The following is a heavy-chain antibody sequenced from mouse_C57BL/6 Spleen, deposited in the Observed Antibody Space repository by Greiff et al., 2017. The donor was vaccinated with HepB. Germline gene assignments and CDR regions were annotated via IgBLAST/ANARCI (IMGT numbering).Heavy chain of an antibody. CDR1: GYTFTDYN. J-gene: IGHJ4*01. Sequence: EVQLQQSGPELVKPGASVKMSCKASGYTFTDYNMHWVKQSHGKSLEWIGYINPNNGGTSYNQKFKCKATLTVNKSSSTAYMELRSLTSEDSAVYYCARYYGSSYAMYYWGQGTSVTVSS. CDR3: ARYYGSSYAMYY. D-gene: IGHD1-1*01. CDR2: INPNNGGT. V-gene: IGHV1-22*01.